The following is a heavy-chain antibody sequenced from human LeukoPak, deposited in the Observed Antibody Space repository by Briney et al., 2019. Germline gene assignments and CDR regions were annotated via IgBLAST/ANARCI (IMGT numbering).Heavy chain of an antibody. CDR2: INPSGGST. J-gene: IGHJ4*02. V-gene: IGHV1-46*01. D-gene: IGHD3-10*01. CDR1: GYTFTSYY. Sequence: ASVKVSCKASGYTFTSYYMHWGRQAPGQGLEWMGIINPSGGSTSYAQKFQGRVTMTRDMSTSTVYMELSSLRSEDTAVYYCARDSGERGSGSYLIAYWGQGTLVTVSS. CDR3: ARDSGERGSGSYLIAY.